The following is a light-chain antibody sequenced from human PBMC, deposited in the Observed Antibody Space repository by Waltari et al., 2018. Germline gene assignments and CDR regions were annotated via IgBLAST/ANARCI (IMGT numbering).Light chain of an antibody. V-gene: IGLV2-14*03. CDR1: SSDTAGDNF. CDR3: SSYISSDIPVV. CDR2: DVN. J-gene: IGLJ2*01. Sequence: QSALTQPASVSGSPGQSITISCPGPSSDTAGDNFLSLYQQYPGKVSKLIIYDVNNRPSGVSNRVSGAKSGDTASLTISGLQAEDEADYYCSSYISSDIPVVFGGGTKLTVL.